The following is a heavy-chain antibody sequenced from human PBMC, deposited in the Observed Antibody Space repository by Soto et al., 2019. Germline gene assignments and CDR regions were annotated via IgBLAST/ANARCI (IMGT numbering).Heavy chain of an antibody. V-gene: IGHV4-39*01. CDR3: VRHGDIMASNFEY. D-gene: IGHD5-12*01. CDR1: GGSITSGTYY. Sequence: SETLSLTCTVSGGSITSGTYYWGWIRQPPGKGLEWIGSIYYTGSTYYSPSLKSRVTISLDTSKHHFSLKLNSVAAADTAVYYCVRHGDIMASNFEYWGQRTLVTVSS. CDR2: IYYTGST. J-gene: IGHJ4*02.